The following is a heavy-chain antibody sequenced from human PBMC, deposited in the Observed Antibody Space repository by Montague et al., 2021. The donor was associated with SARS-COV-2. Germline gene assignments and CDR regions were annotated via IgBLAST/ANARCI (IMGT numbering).Heavy chain of an antibody. J-gene: IGHJ4*02. V-gene: IGHV2-70*11. D-gene: IGHD4-23*01. CDR3: ARELGTVVTLDY. Sequence: PALVKPTQTLTLTCTFSGFSLSTSGMCVSWIRQPPGKALEWLARIDWGDDKYYSTSLKTRLTISKDTSKNQVVLTMTNMDPVDTATYYCARELGTVVTLDYWGQGTLVTVSS. CDR2: IDWGDDK. CDR1: GFSLSTSGMC.